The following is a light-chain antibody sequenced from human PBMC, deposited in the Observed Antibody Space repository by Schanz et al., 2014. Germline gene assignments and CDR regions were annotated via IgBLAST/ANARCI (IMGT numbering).Light chain of an antibody. J-gene: IGKJ4*01. Sequence: EIVLTQSPGTLSLSPGERATLSCRASQSVSSSYLAWYQQKPGQAPRLLIYGASSRATGIPDRFSGSGSGTDFTLTISSLQPEDVATYYCQKYNSAPPLTFGGGTKVEIK. CDR2: GAS. CDR3: QKYNSAPPLT. V-gene: IGKV3-20*01. CDR1: QSVSSSY.